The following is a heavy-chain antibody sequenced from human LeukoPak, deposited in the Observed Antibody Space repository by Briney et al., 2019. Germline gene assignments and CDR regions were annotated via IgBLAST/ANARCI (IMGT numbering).Heavy chain of an antibody. CDR1: GFTFSSYT. CDR3: ARKENILTGYYDH. D-gene: IGHD3-9*01. V-gene: IGHV3-21*01. CDR2: ISSDSNYI. Sequence: PGGSLRLSCAASGFTFSSYTMNWVRQAPGKGLEWVPSISSDSNYIYYADSVKGRFTISRDNAWNSLYLQMNSLRAEDTAVYYCARKENILTGYYDHWGQGTLVTVSS. J-gene: IGHJ5*02.